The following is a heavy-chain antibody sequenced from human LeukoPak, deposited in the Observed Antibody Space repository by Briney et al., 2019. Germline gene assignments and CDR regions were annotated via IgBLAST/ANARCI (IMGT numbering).Heavy chain of an antibody. CDR2: ISSSSSYI. J-gene: IGHJ4*02. V-gene: IGHV3-21*01. Sequence: GGSLRLSCAASGFTFSSYSMTWVRQAPGKGLEWVSSISSSSSYIYYADSVKGRFTISRDNAKNSLYLQMNSLRAEDTAVYYCARDSSSVVVAAAIDYWGQGTLVTVSS. CDR1: GFTFSSYS. CDR3: ARDSSSVVVAAAIDY. D-gene: IGHD2-15*01.